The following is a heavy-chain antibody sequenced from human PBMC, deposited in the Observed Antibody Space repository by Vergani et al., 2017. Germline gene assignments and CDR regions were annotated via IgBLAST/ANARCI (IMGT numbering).Heavy chain of an antibody. J-gene: IGHJ4*02. CDR2: ISYDGSNK. CDR3: AKDLSSGWTVFDY. CDR1: GFTFSSYG. V-gene: IGHV3-30*18. D-gene: IGHD6-19*01. Sequence: QVQLVESGGGVVQPGRSLRLSCAASGFTFSSYGMHWVRQAPGKGLEWVAVISYDGSNKYYADSVKGRFTISRDNSKNTLYLQMNSLRAEDTAVYYCAKDLSSGWTVFDYWGQGTLVTVSS.